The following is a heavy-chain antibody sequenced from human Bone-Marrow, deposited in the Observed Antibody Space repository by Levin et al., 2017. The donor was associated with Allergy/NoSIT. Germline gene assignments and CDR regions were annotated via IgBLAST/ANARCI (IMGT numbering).Heavy chain of an antibody. CDR3: ARGHDFWSGYYSQPDF. CDR1: GYTFTTYR. D-gene: IGHD3-3*01. CDR2: INTNNGNP. Sequence: GASVKVSCKASGYTFTTYRVTWVRQAPGQGLEWMGGINTNNGNPTHAQGFTGRFVFSLDTSVSTAYLQISSLKAEDTALYYCARGHDFWSGYYSQPDFWGQGTLVTVSS. V-gene: IGHV7-4-1*02. J-gene: IGHJ4*02.